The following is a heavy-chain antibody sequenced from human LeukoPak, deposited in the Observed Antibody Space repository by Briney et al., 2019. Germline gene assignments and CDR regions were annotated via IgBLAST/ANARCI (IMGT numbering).Heavy chain of an antibody. J-gene: IGHJ4*02. D-gene: IGHD5-12*01. Sequence: SVKVSCKXSGGTFTAYEINWVRQAPGQGLERMGRIIPIFGTAKYAQKFQGRVTITADDSTTTSYMELSSLRPDDMAVYYCARIEGAYGVLVYWGQGTLVTVSS. CDR1: GGTFTAYE. CDR3: ARIEGAYGVLVY. CDR2: IIPIFGTA. V-gene: IGHV1-69*13.